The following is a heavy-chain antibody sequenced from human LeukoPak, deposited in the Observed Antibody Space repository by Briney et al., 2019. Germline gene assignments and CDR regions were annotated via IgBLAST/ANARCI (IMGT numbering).Heavy chain of an antibody. CDR2: ISSSGSTI. J-gene: IGHJ4*02. CDR1: GFTFSSYE. CDR3: ARDTHYYDSSGYYFAWPFDY. Sequence: GGSPRLSCAASGFTFSSYEMNWVRQAPGKGLEWVSYISSSGSTIYYADSVKGRFTISRDNAKNSLYLQMNSLRAEDTAVYYCARDTHYYDSSGYYFAWPFDYWGQGTLVTVSS. D-gene: IGHD3-22*01. V-gene: IGHV3-48*03.